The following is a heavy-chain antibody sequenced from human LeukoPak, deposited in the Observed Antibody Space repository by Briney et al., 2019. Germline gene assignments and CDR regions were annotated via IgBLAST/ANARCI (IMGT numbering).Heavy chain of an antibody. CDR3: ARGTYYYDSSGYYYYYYGMDV. V-gene: IGHV4-30-4*01. J-gene: IGHJ6*02. Sequence: KTSETLSLTCTVSGGSISSGDYYWSWIRQPPGKGLECIGYIYYSGSTYYNPSPKSRVTISVDTSKNQFSLKLSSVTAADTAVYYCARGTYYYDSSGYYYYYYGMDVWGQGTTVTVSS. CDR1: GGSISSGDYY. D-gene: IGHD3-22*01. CDR2: IYYSGST.